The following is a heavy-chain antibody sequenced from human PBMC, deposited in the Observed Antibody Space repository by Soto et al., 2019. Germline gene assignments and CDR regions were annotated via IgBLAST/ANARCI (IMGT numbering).Heavy chain of an antibody. CDR2: INPSGGST. J-gene: IGHJ6*02. CDR1: GYTFTSYY. Sequence: GASVKVSCKASGYTFTSYYMHWVRQAPGQGLEWMGIINPSGGSTSYAQKFQGRVTMTRDTSTSTVYMELSSLRSEDTAVYYCARETVFYEYYYYGMDVWGQGTTVTVSS. V-gene: IGHV1-46*01. CDR3: ARETVFYEYYYYGMDV. D-gene: IGHD5-12*01.